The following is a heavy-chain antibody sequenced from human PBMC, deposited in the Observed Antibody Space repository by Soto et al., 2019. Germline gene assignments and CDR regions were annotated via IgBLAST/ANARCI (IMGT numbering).Heavy chain of an antibody. CDR2: ISHTGTT. Sequence: SETLSLTCAVSGDSISGSQWWSCVRLPPGKGLELIGEISHTGTTNYNPSLKSRVTMSVDKPKNQFSLNLTSVTAADTAVYFCARARYYDWCFELWGLGTPVTVSS. CDR1: GDSISGSQW. D-gene: IGHD3-9*01. J-gene: IGHJ4*02. V-gene: IGHV4-4*02. CDR3: ARARYYDWCFEL.